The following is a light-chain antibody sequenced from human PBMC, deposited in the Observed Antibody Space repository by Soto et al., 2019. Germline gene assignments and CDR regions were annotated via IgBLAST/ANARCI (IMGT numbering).Light chain of an antibody. CDR2: GAS. J-gene: IGKJ3*01. Sequence: DIQMTQSPSSLSALVGDRVTITCRASRNINNYLNWYQQKPGKAPKLLIYGASHLQDGVPSRFRGSGSGTEFTLTITSLQPEDFATYYCQESYTTLGFTFGPGTKVETK. CDR1: RNINNY. V-gene: IGKV1-39*01. CDR3: QESYTTLGFT.